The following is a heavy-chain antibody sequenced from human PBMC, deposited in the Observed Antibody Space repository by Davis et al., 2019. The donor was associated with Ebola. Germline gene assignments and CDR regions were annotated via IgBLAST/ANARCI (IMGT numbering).Heavy chain of an antibody. CDR1: GFTFSSYG. CDR3: AKIFFGTRAIDYGDY. CDR2: ISYDGSNK. D-gene: IGHD3-3*01. Sequence: GGSLRLSCAASGFTFSSYGMHWVCQAPGKGLEWVAVISYDGSNKYYADSVKGRFTISRDNSKNTLYLQMNSLRVEDTAIYYCAKIFFGTRAIDYGDYWGQGTLVTVSS. V-gene: IGHV3-30*18. J-gene: IGHJ4*02.